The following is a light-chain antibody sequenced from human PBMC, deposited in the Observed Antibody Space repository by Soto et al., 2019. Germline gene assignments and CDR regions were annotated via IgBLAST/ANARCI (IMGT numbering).Light chain of an antibody. V-gene: IGLV2-14*01. CDR2: EVT. Sequence: QSALTQPASVSGSPGQSLTISCTGTSGDIGGYNYVSWYQQHPGKAPKLLISEVTNRPSGVSNRFSGSKSGNTASLTISGLLAEDEADYYCSSYTRNTTPVVFGGGTKLTVL. J-gene: IGLJ2*01. CDR1: SGDIGGYNY. CDR3: SSYTRNTTPVV.